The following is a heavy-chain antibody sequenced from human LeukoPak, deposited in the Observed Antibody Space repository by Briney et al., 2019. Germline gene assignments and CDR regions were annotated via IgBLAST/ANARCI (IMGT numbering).Heavy chain of an antibody. CDR1: GFTFSSYG. V-gene: IGHV3-66*01. CDR2: IYSGGST. Sequence: GGSLRLSCAASGFTFSSYGMSWVRQAPGKGLEWVSIIYSGGSTFYADSVKGRFTISRDNSKNTLYLQMNSLRAEDTAVYYCAELGITMIGGVWGKGTTVTISS. CDR3: AELGITMIGGV. J-gene: IGHJ6*04. D-gene: IGHD3-10*02.